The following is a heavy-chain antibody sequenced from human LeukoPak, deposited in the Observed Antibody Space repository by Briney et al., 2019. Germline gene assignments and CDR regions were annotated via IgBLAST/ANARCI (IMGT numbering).Heavy chain of an antibody. V-gene: IGHV4-39*02. CDR1: GRSISSSSYY. CDR3: AREDPSLNDAFDI. CDR2: IYYSGST. Sequence: PSETLSLTCTVSGRSISSSSYYWGWIRQPPGKGLEWIGTIYYSGSTYYNPSLKGRVTISVDTSKNQFSLRLSSVTAADTAVYHCAREDPSLNDAFDIWGQGTMVTVSS. J-gene: IGHJ3*02.